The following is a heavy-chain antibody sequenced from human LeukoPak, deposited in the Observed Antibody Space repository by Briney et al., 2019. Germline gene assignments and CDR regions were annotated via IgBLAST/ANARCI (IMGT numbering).Heavy chain of an antibody. Sequence: SETLSLTCTVSSGSISSSYWTWIRQPPGKGLEWIGYIYYSGSTNYNPSLESRVTISVDTSKNQFSLKLSSVTAADTAVYYCARGKITFGGIVSDYWGQGTLVTVSS. V-gene: IGHV4-59*01. CDR3: ARGKITFGGIVSDY. J-gene: IGHJ4*02. CDR1: SGSISSSY. CDR2: IYYSGST. D-gene: IGHD3-16*01.